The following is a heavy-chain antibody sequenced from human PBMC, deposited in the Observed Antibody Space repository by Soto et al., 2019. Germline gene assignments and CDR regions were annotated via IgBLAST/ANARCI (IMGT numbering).Heavy chain of an antibody. D-gene: IGHD6-13*01. CDR2: INHSGST. Sequence: ETLSLTCAVYGGSFSGYYWSWIRQPPGKGLEWIGEINHSGSTNYNPSLKSRVTISVDTSKNQFSLKLSSVTAADTAVYYCARGSMAEAGPLYPKFTGDREYYYGMDVWGQGTTVTVSS. V-gene: IGHV4-34*01. J-gene: IGHJ6*02. CDR1: GGSFSGYY. CDR3: ARGSMAEAGPLYPKFTGDREYYYGMDV.